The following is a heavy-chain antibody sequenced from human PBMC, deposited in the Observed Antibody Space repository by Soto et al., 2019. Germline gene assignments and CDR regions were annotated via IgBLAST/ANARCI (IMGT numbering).Heavy chain of an antibody. CDR3: ARAPFTYLPGIFWFDP. CDR1: GFTFKSYA. CDR2: ISASGDST. D-gene: IGHD3-10*01. J-gene: IGHJ5*02. Sequence: GGSLRLSCTASGFTFKSYAMGWVRQAPGKGLEWVSAISASGDSTYYADAVKGRFTISRDNSKNTLYLEMNSLRAEDTALYYCARAPFTYLPGIFWFDPWGQGTLVTVSS. V-gene: IGHV3-23*01.